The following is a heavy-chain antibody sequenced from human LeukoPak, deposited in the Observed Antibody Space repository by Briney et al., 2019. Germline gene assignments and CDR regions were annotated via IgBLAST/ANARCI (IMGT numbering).Heavy chain of an antibody. CDR2: IGWDGDRT. V-gene: IGHV3-43*01. Sequence: PGGSLRLSCAASGFTFGEYTMHWVRQPPGKGLEWVSLIGWDGDRTYYADSVKGRFTVSRDNSENSLYLEMNDLTTEDTAFYYCVTDGHYCTATTCYSRWFDPWGQGTLVTVSS. D-gene: IGHD2-2*02. J-gene: IGHJ5*02. CDR1: GFTFGEYT. CDR3: VTDGHYCTATTCYSRWFDP.